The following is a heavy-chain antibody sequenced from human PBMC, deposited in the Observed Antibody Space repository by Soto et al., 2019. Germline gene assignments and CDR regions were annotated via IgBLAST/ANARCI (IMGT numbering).Heavy chain of an antibody. CDR3: ATYAGYTGRQFDF. D-gene: IGHD6-25*01. J-gene: IGHJ4*02. CDR1: GASITSDDYY. V-gene: IGHV4-30-4*01. CDR2: ISSLGIS. Sequence: QVHLQESGPGLVKSSQTLSLTCTVSGASITSDDYYWSWVRQPPGKGLQWIGYISSLGISYYNPSLRGRFVVSRDTLKNQFSLEGTSVTAADAAVYVRATYAGYTGRQFDFWGQGTLVSVSS.